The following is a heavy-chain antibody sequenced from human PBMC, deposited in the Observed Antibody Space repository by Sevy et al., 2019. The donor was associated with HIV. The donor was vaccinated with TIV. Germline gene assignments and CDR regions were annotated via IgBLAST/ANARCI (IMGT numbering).Heavy chain of an antibody. CDR1: GYTLIQLS. D-gene: IGHD3-22*01. CDR2: FDPEDGET. CDR3: AITKDYYDSSGYPFDY. J-gene: IGHJ4*02. V-gene: IGHV1-24*01. Sequence: ASVKDSCKVSGYTLIQLSMHWVRQVPGKGLEWMGSFDPEDGETIYAQKFQGRVTMTEDTSTDKAYMELTSLKSEDTAIFYCAITKDYYDSSGYPFDYWGQGTLVTVSS.